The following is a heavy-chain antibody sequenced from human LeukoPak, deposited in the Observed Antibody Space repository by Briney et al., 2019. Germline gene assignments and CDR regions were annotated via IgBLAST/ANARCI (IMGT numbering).Heavy chain of an antibody. CDR3: ARDYLVGAPLDS. CDR1: GVSITNYY. CDR2: MYISGST. J-gene: IGHJ4*02. V-gene: IGHV4-4*07. Sequence: SETLSLTCTVSGVSITNYYWAWIRQPAGKGLEWIGRMYISGSTNYNPSLKSRVTISIDKANNQFSLKLRSVTAADPAVYYCARDYLVGAPLDSWGQGTQVTVSS. D-gene: IGHD1-26*01.